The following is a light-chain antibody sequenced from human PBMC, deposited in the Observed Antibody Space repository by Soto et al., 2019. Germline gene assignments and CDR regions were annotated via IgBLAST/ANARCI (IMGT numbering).Light chain of an antibody. CDR2: EGS. J-gene: IGLJ2*01. V-gene: IGLV2-23*01. CDR1: SSDVGSYNL. Sequence: QSVLTQPASVSGSPGQSITISCTGTSSDVGSYNLVSCYQQHPGKAPKLMIYEGSKRPSGVSNRFSGSKSGNTASLTISGLQAEDEADYYCCSYAGSSSHVVFGGGTKLTVL. CDR3: CSYAGSSSHVV.